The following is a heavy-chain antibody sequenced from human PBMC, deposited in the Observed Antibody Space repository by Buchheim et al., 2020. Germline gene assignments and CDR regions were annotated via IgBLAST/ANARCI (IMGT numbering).Heavy chain of an antibody. CDR1: GGSFSGYY. V-gene: IGHV4-34*01. CDR2: INHSGST. CDR3: ARNKMATITVGPSFDY. J-gene: IGHJ4*02. D-gene: IGHD5-24*01. Sequence: QVQLQQWGAGLLKPSETLSLTCAVYGGSFSGYYCSWIRQPPGKGLEWIGEINHSGSTNYNPSLKSRVTISVDTSKNQLSLKLSSVTAADTAVYYCARNKMATITVGPSFDYWGQGTL.